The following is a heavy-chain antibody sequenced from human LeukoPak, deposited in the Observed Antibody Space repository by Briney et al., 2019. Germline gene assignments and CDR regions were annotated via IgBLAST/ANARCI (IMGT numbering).Heavy chain of an antibody. Sequence: ASVKVSCKASGYTFTRYGISWVREAPRERLEWVGWISAHKGNTNNEQKFQGRVTMTTDTSTSTAYMELRSLRSDDTAGYYCARGYYGIFTGYYRGSWFDSWGQGALVTVS. J-gene: IGHJ5*01. D-gene: IGHD3-9*01. CDR1: GYTFTRYG. V-gene: IGHV1-18*01. CDR2: ISAHKGNT. CDR3: ARGYYGIFTGYYRGSWFDS.